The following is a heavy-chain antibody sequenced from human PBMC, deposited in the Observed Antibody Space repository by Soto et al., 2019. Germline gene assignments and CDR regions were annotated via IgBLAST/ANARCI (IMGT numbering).Heavy chain of an antibody. CDR3: ARDRAAAGPFDY. Sequence: SETLSLTCTVSGGSISSGGYYWSWIRQHPGKGLEWIGYIYYSGSTYYNPSLKSRVTISVDTSKNQFSLKLSYVTAADTAVYYCARDRAAAGPFDYWGQGTLVTVPQ. CDR1: GGSISSGGYY. V-gene: IGHV4-31*03. CDR2: IYYSGST. J-gene: IGHJ4*02. D-gene: IGHD6-13*01.